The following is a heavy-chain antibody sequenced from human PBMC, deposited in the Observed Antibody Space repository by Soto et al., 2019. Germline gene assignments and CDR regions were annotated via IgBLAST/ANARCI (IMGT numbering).Heavy chain of an antibody. D-gene: IGHD1-1*01. CDR3: ARGELEPNDY. V-gene: IGHV4-34*01. CDR1: GGYFSGYY. CDR2: INHSGST. Sequence: PSETLSLTCAVYGGYFSGYYWSWIRQPPGKGLEWIGEINHSGSTNYNPSLKSRVTISVDTSKNQFSLKLSSVTAADTAVYYCARGELEPNDYWGQGTLVTVSS. J-gene: IGHJ4*02.